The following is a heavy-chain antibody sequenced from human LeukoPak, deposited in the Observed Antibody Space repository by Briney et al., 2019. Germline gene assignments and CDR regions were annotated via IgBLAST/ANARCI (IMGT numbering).Heavy chain of an antibody. Sequence: SETLSLTCTVSGGSISSGSYYWSWIRQPAGKGLEWIGRIYTSGSTNYNPSLKSRVTISVDTSNNQFSLQLSSVTAADTAVYYCARDREQQLARGWFDPWGQGTLVTVSS. J-gene: IGHJ5*02. V-gene: IGHV4-61*02. CDR1: GGSISSGSYY. CDR2: IYTSGST. D-gene: IGHD6-13*01. CDR3: ARDREQQLARGWFDP.